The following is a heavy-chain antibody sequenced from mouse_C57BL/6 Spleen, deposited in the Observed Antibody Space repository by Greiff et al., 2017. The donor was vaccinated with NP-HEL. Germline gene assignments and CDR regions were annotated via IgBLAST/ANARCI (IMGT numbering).Heavy chain of an antibody. J-gene: IGHJ2*01. Sequence: VQLQQSGPGLVQPSQCLSITCTVSGFSLTSYGVHWVRQSPGKGLEWLGVIWRGGSTDYNAAFISRLSISKDTSKSQVFFKMNSLQAYYTAIYYCASTNWDGYFDYWGKGTTLTVSS. CDR2: IWRGGST. CDR1: GFSLTSYG. D-gene: IGHD4-1*01. CDR3: ASTNWDGYFDY. V-gene: IGHV2-2*01.